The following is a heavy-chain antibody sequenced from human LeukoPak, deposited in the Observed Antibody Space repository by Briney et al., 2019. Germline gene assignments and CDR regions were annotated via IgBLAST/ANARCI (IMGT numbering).Heavy chain of an antibody. V-gene: IGHV4-34*01. J-gene: IGHJ4*02. D-gene: IGHD3-10*01. CDR2: INHSGST. Sequence: PSETLSLTCAVYGGSFSGYYWSWIRQPPGKGLEWIGEINHSGSTNYNPSLKSRVTISVDTSKNQLSLKLSSVTAADTAVYYCARHVSYYGSGSYYNRWGQGTLVTVSS. CDR3: ARHVSYYGSGSYYNR. CDR1: GGSFSGYY.